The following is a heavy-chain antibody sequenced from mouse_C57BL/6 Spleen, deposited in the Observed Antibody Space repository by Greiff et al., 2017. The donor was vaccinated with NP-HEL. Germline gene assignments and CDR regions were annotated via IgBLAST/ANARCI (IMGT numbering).Heavy chain of an antibody. Sequence: EVKLMESGGGLVQPGGSLKLSCAASGFTFSDYYMYWVRQTPEKRLEWVAYISNGGGSTYYPATVKGRFTISRDNAKNTLYLQMSRLKSEDTAMYYCARKLSYDYDGAMDYWGQGTSVTVSS. D-gene: IGHD2-4*01. V-gene: IGHV5-12*01. J-gene: IGHJ4*01. CDR1: GFTFSDYY. CDR3: ARKLSYDYDGAMDY. CDR2: ISNGGGST.